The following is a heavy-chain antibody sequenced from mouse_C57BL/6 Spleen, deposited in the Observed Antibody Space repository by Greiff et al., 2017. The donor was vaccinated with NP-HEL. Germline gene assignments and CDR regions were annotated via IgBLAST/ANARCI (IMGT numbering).Heavy chain of an antibody. Sequence: QVQLQQPGAELVKPGASVQLSCKASGYTFTSYWMHWVKQRPGRGLEGIGRIDPNSGCTKYNEKFKSKATLTVDKPSSTAYMQLSSLTSEDSAVYYCARSAWYFDVWGTGTTVTVSS. V-gene: IGHV1-72*01. D-gene: IGHD6-1*01. CDR2: IDPNSGCT. CDR3: ARSAWYFDV. CDR1: GYTFTSYW. J-gene: IGHJ1*03.